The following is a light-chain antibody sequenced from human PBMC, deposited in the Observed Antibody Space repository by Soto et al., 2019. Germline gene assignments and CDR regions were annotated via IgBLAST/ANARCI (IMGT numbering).Light chain of an antibody. CDR2: EVI. J-gene: IGLJ1*01. CDR3: SSYTSSNTLV. Sequence: QSALTQPASVSGSPGQLIAISCTGTSSDVGRYNYVSWYQQHPGKAPKLMIYEVINRPSGVANRFSGSKSGDTASLTISRLQAEDEADYYCSSYTSSNTLVFGTGTKVTVL. V-gene: IGLV2-14*01. CDR1: SSDVGRYNY.